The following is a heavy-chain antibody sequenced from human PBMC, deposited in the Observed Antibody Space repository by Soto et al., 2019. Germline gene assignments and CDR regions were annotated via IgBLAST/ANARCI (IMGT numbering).Heavy chain of an antibody. CDR2: ISAYNGNA. CDR1: GYTFTSYG. CDR3: ARDDASSGSGAFDI. Sequence: ASVKVSCKASGYTFTSYGISWVRQAPGQGLEWMGWISAYNGNANYAQKLQGRVTMTTDTSTSTAYMELRSLRSDDTAVYYCARDDASSGSGAFDIWGQGTMVTVSS. J-gene: IGHJ3*02. D-gene: IGHD3-22*01. V-gene: IGHV1-18*01.